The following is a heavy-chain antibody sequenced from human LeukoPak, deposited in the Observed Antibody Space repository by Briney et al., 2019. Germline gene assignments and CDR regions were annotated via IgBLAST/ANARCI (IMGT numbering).Heavy chain of an antibody. V-gene: IGHV3-23*01. D-gene: IGHD3-10*02. CDR2: ITFSGDTT. CDR1: GFNFNNYH. Sequence: GGSLRLSCAASGFNFNNYHMTWVRQAPGEGLDWVSIITFSGDTTYYADSVKGRFTISRDNSKNTLYLQMNSLRAEDTAVYYCAKKSHTHGRGAFDIWGQGTMVTVSS. CDR3: AKKSHTHGRGAFDI. J-gene: IGHJ3*02.